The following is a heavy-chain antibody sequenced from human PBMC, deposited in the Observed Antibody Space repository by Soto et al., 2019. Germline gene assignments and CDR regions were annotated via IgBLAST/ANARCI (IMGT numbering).Heavy chain of an antibody. J-gene: IGHJ6*02. Sequence: ASVTVPCMVSEYTLTELSMHWVRQAPGKGLEWMGGFDPEDAETIYAQKFQSRVTMTEDTSTDTAYMELSSLRSEDTAVYYCATTARVPAANNYYYYGMDVWGQGTTVTVSS. V-gene: IGHV1-24*01. CDR3: ATTARVPAANNYYYYGMDV. CDR1: EYTLTELS. D-gene: IGHD2-2*01. CDR2: FDPEDAET.